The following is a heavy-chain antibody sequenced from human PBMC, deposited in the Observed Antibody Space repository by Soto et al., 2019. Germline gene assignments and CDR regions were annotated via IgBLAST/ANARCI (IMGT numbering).Heavy chain of an antibody. D-gene: IGHD1-7*01. J-gene: IGHJ4*02. CDR1: GGSISSYY. Sequence: SETLSLTCTVSGGSISSYYWSWIRQPPGKGLEWIGYIYYSGSTNYNPSLKSRVTISVDTSKNQFSLKLSSVTAADTAVYYCARRYGTTFDYWGRGTLVTVSS. CDR3: ARRYGTTFDY. V-gene: IGHV4-59*01. CDR2: IYYSGST.